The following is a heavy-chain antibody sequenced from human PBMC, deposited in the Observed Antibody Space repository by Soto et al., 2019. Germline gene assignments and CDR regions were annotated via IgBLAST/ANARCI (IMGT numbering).Heavy chain of an antibody. D-gene: IGHD2-21*02. V-gene: IGHV4-59*08. CDR2: IYYSGST. Sequence: SETLSLTCTVSGGSISSYYWSWIRQPPGKGLEWIGYIYYSGSTNYNPSLKSRVTISVDTSKNQFSLKLSSVTAADTAVYYCARLVKAVVTTGAFDIWGQGTMVTVSS. J-gene: IGHJ3*02. CDR1: GGSISSYY. CDR3: ARLVKAVVTTGAFDI.